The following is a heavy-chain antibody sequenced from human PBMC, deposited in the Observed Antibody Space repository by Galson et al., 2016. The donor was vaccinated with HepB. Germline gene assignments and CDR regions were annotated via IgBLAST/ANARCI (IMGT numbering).Heavy chain of an antibody. CDR3: AKDLSRGSGSYYSRYYYYGVDV. D-gene: IGHD3-10*01. V-gene: IGHV3-9*01. Sequence: SLRLSCAVSGFTLSNYRIDWVRQAPGKGLEWVSSVTWNSGSMGYADSVKGRFTISRDNAKTSLYLQMNSLRPEDTALYYCAKDLSRGSGSYYSRYYYYGVDVWGRGTTVTVSS. CDR2: VTWNSGSM. J-gene: IGHJ6*02. CDR1: GFTLSNYR.